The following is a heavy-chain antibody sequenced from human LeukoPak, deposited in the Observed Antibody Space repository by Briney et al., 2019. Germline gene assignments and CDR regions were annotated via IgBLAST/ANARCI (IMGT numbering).Heavy chain of an antibody. D-gene: IGHD1-26*01. CDR3: ARGGLPNSYYYYYGMDV. J-gene: IGHJ6*02. Sequence: ASVKVSCKASGYTFTSYGISWVRQAPGQGLEWMGWISAYNGNTNYAQKLQGRVTMTTVTSTSTAYMEPRSLRSDDTAVYYCARGGLPNSYYYYYGMDVWGQGTTVTVSS. V-gene: IGHV1-18*01. CDR1: GYTFTSYG. CDR2: ISAYNGNT.